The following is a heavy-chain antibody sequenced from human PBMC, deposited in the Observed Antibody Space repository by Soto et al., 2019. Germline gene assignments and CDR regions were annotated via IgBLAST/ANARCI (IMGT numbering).Heavy chain of an antibody. CDR2: IIPILGIA. V-gene: IGHV1-69*02. D-gene: IGHD4-17*01. J-gene: IGHJ4*02. Sequence: QVQLVQSGAEVKKPGSSVKVSCKASGGTFSSYTISWVRQAPGQGLEWMGRIIPILGIANYAQKFQGRVTITADKSTSTAYMELSSLRSEDTAVYYCARLSSVTSNYSDYWGQGTLVTVSS. CDR1: GGTFSSYT. CDR3: ARLSSVTSNYSDY.